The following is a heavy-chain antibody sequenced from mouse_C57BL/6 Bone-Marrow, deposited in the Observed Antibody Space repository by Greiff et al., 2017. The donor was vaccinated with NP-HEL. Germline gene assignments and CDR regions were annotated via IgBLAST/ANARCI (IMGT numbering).Heavy chain of an antibody. CDR1: GYTFTSYW. D-gene: IGHD1-1*01. CDR2: IHPNSGST. J-gene: IGHJ3*01. V-gene: IGHV1-64*01. CDR3: AREGENYYGSSWFAY. Sequence: VQLQQPGAELVKPGASVKLSCKASGYTFTSYWMHWVKQRPGQGLEWIGMIHPNSGSTNYNEKFKSKATLTVDKSSSTAYMQLSSLTSEDSAVYYCAREGENYYGSSWFAYWGQGTLVTVSA.